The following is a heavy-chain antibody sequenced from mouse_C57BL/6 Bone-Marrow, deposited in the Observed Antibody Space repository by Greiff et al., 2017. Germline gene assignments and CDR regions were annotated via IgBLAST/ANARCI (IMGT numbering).Heavy chain of an antibody. V-gene: IGHV14-4*01. CDR1: GFNIKDDY. J-gene: IGHJ2*01. D-gene: IGHD2-10*02. Sequence: EVQLQQSGAELVRPGASVKLSCTASGFNIKDDYMHWVKQRPEQGLEWIGWIDPENGDTEYASKFQGKATITADTSSNTAYLQLSSLTSEDTAVYYCTHPLVDYWGQGTTLTVSS. CDR3: THPLVDY. CDR2: IDPENGDT.